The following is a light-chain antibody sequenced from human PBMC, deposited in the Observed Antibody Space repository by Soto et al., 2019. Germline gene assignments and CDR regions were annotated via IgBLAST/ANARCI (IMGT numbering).Light chain of an antibody. V-gene: IGKV3-15*01. Sequence: EIVMTQSPATLSVSPGERATLSCRASQGVSTNLAWYQQKLGQAPRLLISGASTRATGTPARFSGSGSGTEFSLTISSLQSEDFAIYYCQQYTNWPPTFGQGTKVEI. J-gene: IGKJ1*01. CDR3: QQYTNWPPT. CDR2: GAS. CDR1: QGVSTN.